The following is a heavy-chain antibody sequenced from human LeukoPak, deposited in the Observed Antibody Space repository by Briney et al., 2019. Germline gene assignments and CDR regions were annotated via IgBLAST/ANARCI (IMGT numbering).Heavy chain of an antibody. CDR2: ISACNGNT. V-gene: IGHV1-18*01. CDR3: ARDVAVTYYYDSSGYYYFDY. J-gene: IGHJ4*02. CDR1: GYTFTSYG. D-gene: IGHD3-22*01. Sequence: ASVKVSCKASGYTFTSYGISWVRQAPGQGLEWMGWISACNGNTNYAQKLQGRVTMTTDTSTSTAYMELRSLRSDDTAVYYCARDVAVTYYYDSSGYYYFDYWGQGTLVTVSS.